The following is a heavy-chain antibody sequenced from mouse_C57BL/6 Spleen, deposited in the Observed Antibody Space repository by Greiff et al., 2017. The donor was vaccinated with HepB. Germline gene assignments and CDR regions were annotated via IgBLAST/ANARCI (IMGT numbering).Heavy chain of an antibody. J-gene: IGHJ2*01. CDR3: TPLTSDY. D-gene: IGHD4-1*01. V-gene: IGHV6-3*01. Sequence: DVKLVESGGGLVQPGGSMKLSCVASGFTFSNYWMNWVRQSPEKGLEWVAQIRLKSDNYATHYAESVKGRFTISRDDSKSSVYLQMNNLRAKDTGIYYCTPLTSDYWGQGTTLTVSS. CDR1: GFTFSNYW. CDR2: IRLKSDNYAT.